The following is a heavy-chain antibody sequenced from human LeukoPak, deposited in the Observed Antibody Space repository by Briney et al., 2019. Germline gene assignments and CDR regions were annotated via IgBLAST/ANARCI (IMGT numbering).Heavy chain of an antibody. Sequence: ASVTVSCKVSGYTLTELSMHWVRQAPGKGLEWMGGFDPEDGETIYAQKFQGRVTMTEDTSTDTAYMELSSLRSEDMAVYYCATPRSSGWYGVDLDYWGQGTLVTVSS. CDR3: ATPRSSGWYGVDLDY. J-gene: IGHJ4*02. CDR1: GYTLTELS. D-gene: IGHD6-19*01. V-gene: IGHV1-24*01. CDR2: FDPEDGET.